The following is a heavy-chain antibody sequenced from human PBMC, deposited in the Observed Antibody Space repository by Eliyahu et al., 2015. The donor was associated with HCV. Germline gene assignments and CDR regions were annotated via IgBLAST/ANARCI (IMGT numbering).Heavy chain of an antibody. CDR1: GYSINSGYY. CDR3: ARLTGEFKYYFDY. CDR2: IYHSGST. Sequence: QVQLQESGPGLVKPSETLSLTCTVSGYSINSGYYWGWIRQPPGKGLEWIGSIYHSGSTYYNPSLKSRVTISVDTSKNQFSLKLSSVTAADTAVYYCARLTGEFKYYFDYWGQGTLVTVSS. V-gene: IGHV4-38-2*02. J-gene: IGHJ4*02. D-gene: IGHD3-16*01.